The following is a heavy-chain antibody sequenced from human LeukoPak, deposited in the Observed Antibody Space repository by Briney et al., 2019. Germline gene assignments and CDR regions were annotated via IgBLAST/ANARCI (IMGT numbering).Heavy chain of an antibody. CDR2: IYHSGST. CDR3: ARTDGGGSYQKSPEFFQH. D-gene: IGHD1-26*01. Sequence: PSETLSLTCAVSGGSISSGGYSWSWIRQPPGKGLEWIGYIYHSGSTYYNPSLKSRVTISVDRSKNQFSLKLSSVTAADTAVYYCARTDGGGSYQKSPEFFQHWGQGTLVTVSS. V-gene: IGHV4-30-2*01. CDR1: GGSISSGGYS. J-gene: IGHJ1*01.